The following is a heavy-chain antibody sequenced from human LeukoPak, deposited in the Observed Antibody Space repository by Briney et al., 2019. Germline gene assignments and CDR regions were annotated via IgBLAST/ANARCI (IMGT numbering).Heavy chain of an antibody. V-gene: IGHV3-30*02. CDR1: GFTFSSYG. CDR2: IRYDGSNK. J-gene: IGHJ3*02. CDR3: AREDPDAFDI. Sequence: QPGGSLRLSCAASGFTFSSYGMHWVRQAPGKGLEWVAFIRYDGSNKYYTDSMKGRFTISRDNSKNTLYLQMNSLRAEDTAVYYCAREDPDAFDIWGQGTMVTVSS.